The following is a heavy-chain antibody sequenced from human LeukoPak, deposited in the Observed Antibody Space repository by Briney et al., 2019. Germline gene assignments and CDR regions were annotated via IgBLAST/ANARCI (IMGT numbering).Heavy chain of an antibody. Sequence: GGSLRLSRAASGFTFSSYAMHWVRQAPGKGLEWVAVISYDGSNKYYADSVKGRFTISRDNSKNTLYLQMNSLRAEDTAVYYCARDRARYCSGGSCHTFYYYGMDVWGQGTTVTVSS. J-gene: IGHJ6*02. CDR2: ISYDGSNK. CDR1: GFTFSSYA. V-gene: IGHV3-30-3*01. CDR3: ARDRARYCSGGSCHTFYYYGMDV. D-gene: IGHD2-15*01.